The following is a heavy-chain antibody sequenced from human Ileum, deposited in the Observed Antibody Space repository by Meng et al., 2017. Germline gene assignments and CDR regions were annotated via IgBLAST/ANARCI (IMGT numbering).Heavy chain of an antibody. J-gene: IGHJ4*02. V-gene: IGHV4-39*07. Sequence: SETLSLTCTVSGGSISSSSYYWGWIRQPPGKGLEWIGSIYYSGSTYYNPSLKSRVTISVDTSKNQFSLKLSSVTAADTAVYYCARDLEITMVRGVISGYFDYWGQGTLVTVSS. D-gene: IGHD3-10*01. CDR2: IYYSGST. CDR3: ARDLEITMVRGVISGYFDY. CDR1: GGSISSSSYY.